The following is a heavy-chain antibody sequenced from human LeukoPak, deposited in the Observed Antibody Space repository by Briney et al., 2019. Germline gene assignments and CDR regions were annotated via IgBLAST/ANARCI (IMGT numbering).Heavy chain of an antibody. CDR2: IDTSGNT. CDR1: GGSISIYR. CDR3: ARGIVRGVSAPDI. J-gene: IGHJ3*02. D-gene: IGHD3-10*01. Sequence: PSETLSLTCTLSGGSISIYRWSWIRQPAGKGLEWMGRIDTSGNTNYNPSLNGRVTMSVDTSKTQFYLNLRSVTAVDTAIYYCARGIVRGVSAPDIWGQGTMVTVSS. V-gene: IGHV4-4*07.